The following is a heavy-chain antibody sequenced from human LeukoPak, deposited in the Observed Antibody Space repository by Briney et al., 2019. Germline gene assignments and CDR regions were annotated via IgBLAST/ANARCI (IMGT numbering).Heavy chain of an antibody. CDR3: EVVPNY. CDR1: GYTFTSYY. J-gene: IGHJ4*02. D-gene: IGHD3-22*01. CDR2: INPSDGST. V-gene: IGHV1-46*01. Sequence: VASVKVSCKASGYTFTSYYMQWVRQVPGQGLEWVGIINPSDGSTSSAQKFQGRVTMTRDTSTSTVYMELSSLRSEDTAVYYCEVVPNYWGQGTLVTVSS.